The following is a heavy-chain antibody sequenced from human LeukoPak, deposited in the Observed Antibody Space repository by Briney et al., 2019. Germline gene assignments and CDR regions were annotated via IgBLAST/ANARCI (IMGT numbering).Heavy chain of an antibody. CDR3: ASECGDGYNYFDY. CDR2: IWYDGSNK. D-gene: IGHD5-24*01. Sequence: PGGSLRLSCAASGFTFSSYGMHWVRQAPGKGLEWVAVIWYDGSNKYYADSVKGRFTISRDNSKNTLYLQMNSLRAEDTAVYYCASECGDGYNYFDYWGQGTLVTVSS. J-gene: IGHJ4*02. V-gene: IGHV3-33*08. CDR1: GFTFSSYG.